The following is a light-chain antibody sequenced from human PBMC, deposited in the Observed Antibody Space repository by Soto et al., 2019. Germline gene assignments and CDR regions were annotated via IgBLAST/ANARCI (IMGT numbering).Light chain of an antibody. CDR3: KQSYSTPPT. CDR1: QSISSY. Sequence: DILLTQSPSTLSLSLGERATLSCRASQSISSYLNWYQQKPGKAHRLLIYAAYSLQSGVQSRFSGSGSGTDFTLTIRSLQPEDFATYYCKQSYSTPPTFGGGTKVDI. CDR2: AAY. J-gene: IGKJ4*01. V-gene: IGKV1-39*01.